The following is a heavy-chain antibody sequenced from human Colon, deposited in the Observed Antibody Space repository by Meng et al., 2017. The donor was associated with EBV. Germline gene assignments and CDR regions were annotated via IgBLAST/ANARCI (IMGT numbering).Heavy chain of an antibody. CDR2: IYYSGST. D-gene: IGHD7-27*01. J-gene: IGHJ2*01. Sequence: LPLDASCPRLVKPSETLSLTCTVSGGSISSSSYYWGWIRQPPGKGLEWIGSIYYSGSTYYNPSRKSRVTISVDTSKNQFSLKLSSVTAADTAVYYCASPLGILGIVDLWGRGTLVTVSS. CDR1: GGSISSSSYY. V-gene: IGHV4-39*01. CDR3: ASPLGILGIVDL.